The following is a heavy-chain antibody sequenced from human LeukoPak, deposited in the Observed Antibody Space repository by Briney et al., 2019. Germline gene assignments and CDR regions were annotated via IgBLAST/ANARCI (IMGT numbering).Heavy chain of an antibody. Sequence: ASVKVSCKAFRYTFSNYATNWVRQAPGQGLEWMGWISTYNGNTNYAQKLQDRVTMTTDTSTSTAYMELRSLRSDDTAMYYCAREGIRIAAAGTIDYWGQGTLVTVSS. CDR3: AREGIRIAAAGTIDY. V-gene: IGHV1-18*01. D-gene: IGHD6-13*01. J-gene: IGHJ4*02. CDR2: ISTYNGNT. CDR1: RYTFSNYA.